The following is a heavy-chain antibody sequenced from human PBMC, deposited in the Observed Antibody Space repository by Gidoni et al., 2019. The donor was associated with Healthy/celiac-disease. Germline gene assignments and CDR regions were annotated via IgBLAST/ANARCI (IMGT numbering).Heavy chain of an antibody. Sequence: FSGSYWSWLRQPPGKGLEWSGEINHSGSTNYNPSLKSRVTISVDTSKNQFSLKRSSVTAADTAVYYCARGKEYYYGSGSPGYFDYWGQGTLVTVSS. CDR2: INHSGST. D-gene: IGHD3-10*01. CDR1: FSGSY. V-gene: IGHV4-34*01. J-gene: IGHJ4*02. CDR3: ARGKEYYYGSGSPGYFDY.